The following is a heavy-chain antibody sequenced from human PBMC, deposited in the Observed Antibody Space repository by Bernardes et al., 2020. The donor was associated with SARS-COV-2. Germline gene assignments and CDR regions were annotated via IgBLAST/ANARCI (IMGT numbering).Heavy chain of an antibody. CDR2: TNPNSGGT. J-gene: IGHJ6*02. D-gene: IGHD3-16*01. CDR3: AIPPINNDRYGMDV. CDR1: GYTFSGYY. Sequence: ASVKVSCKASGYTFSGYYMHCVRQDPGQGLEWMGWTNPNSGGTNYAQKFQGRVIMTSDTSISTAYMELSSLRSDDTAVYYCAIPPINNDRYGMDVWGQGTTVTVYS. V-gene: IGHV1-2*02.